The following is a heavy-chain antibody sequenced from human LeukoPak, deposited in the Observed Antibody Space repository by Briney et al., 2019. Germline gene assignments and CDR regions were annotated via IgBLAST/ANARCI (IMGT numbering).Heavy chain of an antibody. D-gene: IGHD2-2*02. J-gene: IGHJ4*02. V-gene: IGHV3-13*04. CDR2: IGIAGDT. CDR3: VGAIWGRNY. CDR1: GFTFSNYD. Sequence: GGSLRLSCAASGFTFSNYDMHWVRQATGKGLEWVSGIGIAGDTYYPGSVKGRFTISRENAKNSLYLQMNSLTVGDTGEYYCVGAIWGRNYWGQGTLVTVSS.